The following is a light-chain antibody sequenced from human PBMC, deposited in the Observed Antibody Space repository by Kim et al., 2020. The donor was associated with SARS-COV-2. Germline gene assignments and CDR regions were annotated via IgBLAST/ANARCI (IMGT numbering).Light chain of an antibody. Sequence: VSGSPGQSITITCTGTSSDAVSWYQQHPGKAPKLMIYDVSRRPSGFSNRFSGSKSGNTASLTISGLQAEDETDYYCSSYTTSGTLVFGGGTKVTVL. CDR2: DVS. J-gene: IGLJ2*01. CDR3: SSYTTSGTLV. CDR1: SSDAV. V-gene: IGLV2-14*04.